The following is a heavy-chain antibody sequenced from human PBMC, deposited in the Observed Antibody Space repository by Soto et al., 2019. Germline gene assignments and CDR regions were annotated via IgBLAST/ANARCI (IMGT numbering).Heavy chain of an antibody. CDR1: GFRISSYW. V-gene: IGHV3-7*01. Sequence: EVQLVESGGGLVQPGGSLRLSCTVSGFRISSYWMSWVRQTPGKGLEWVANIMQDGSEKQYVDSVEGRFTISRDNAKNSVYLQMTGLRVEDTAVYYCGRGHSAPDYWGQGTLVTVSA. J-gene: IGHJ4*02. CDR3: GRGHSAPDY. CDR2: IMQDGSEK.